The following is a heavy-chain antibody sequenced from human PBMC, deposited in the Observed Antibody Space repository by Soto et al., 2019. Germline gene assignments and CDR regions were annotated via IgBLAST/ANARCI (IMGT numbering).Heavy chain of an antibody. CDR2: ISGSGGST. J-gene: IGHJ6*02. CDR3: AKANTIFGVVLEDYSYYYGMDV. Sequence: EEQLLESGGGLVQPGGSLRLSCAASGFTFSSYGMSWVRQAPGKGLEWVSVISGSGGSTYYADSVKGRFTISRDNSKNPLYLQMNSLRAEDKAVYYCAKANTIFGVVLEDYSYYYGMDVWGQGTPVTVSS. V-gene: IGHV3-23*01. D-gene: IGHD3-3*01. CDR1: GFTFSSYG.